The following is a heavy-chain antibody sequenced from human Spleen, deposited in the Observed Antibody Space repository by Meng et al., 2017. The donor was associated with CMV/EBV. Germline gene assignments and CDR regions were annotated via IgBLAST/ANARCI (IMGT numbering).Heavy chain of an antibody. CDR2: IYYSGST. Sequence: SETLSLTCTVSGGSVSRGRYYWNWIRQPPGKGLEWIGYIYYSGSTNYNPSLKSRVTISVDTSKNQFSLKLSSVTAADTAVYYCARERRFRFDPWGQGTLVTVSS. CDR3: ARERRFRFDP. J-gene: IGHJ5*02. V-gene: IGHV4-61*01. CDR1: GGSVSRGRYY.